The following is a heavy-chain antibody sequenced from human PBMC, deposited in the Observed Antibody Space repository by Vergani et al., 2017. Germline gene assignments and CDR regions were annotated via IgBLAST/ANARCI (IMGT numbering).Heavy chain of an antibody. Sequence: QVQLVQSGAEVKKPGSSVKVSCKASGGTFSSYTISWVRQAPGQGLEWMGRIIPILCIANYAQKFQGRVTITADKSTSTVYMELSSLRSEDTAVYYCARDPDYYGSGSSPTGDYWGQGTLVTVSS. V-gene: IGHV1-69*08. CDR1: GGTFSSYT. CDR2: IIPILCIA. D-gene: IGHD3-10*01. CDR3: ARDPDYYGSGSSPTGDY. J-gene: IGHJ4*02.